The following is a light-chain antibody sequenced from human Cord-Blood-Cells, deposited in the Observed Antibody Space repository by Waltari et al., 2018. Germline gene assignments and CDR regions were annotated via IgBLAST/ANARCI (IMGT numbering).Light chain of an antibody. Sequence: QSVLTQPPSVSAAPGQTVTISCSGRSPNIGNNYVSWYQQLPGTAPKLLIYENNKRPSGIPDRFSGSKSGTSATLGITGLQTGDEADYYCGTWDSSLSAYVFGTGTKVTVL. CDR1: SPNIGNNY. CDR3: GTWDSSLSAYV. CDR2: ENN. V-gene: IGLV1-51*02. J-gene: IGLJ1*01.